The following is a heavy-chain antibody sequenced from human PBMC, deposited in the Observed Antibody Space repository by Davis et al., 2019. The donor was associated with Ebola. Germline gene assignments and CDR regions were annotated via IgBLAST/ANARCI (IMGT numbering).Heavy chain of an antibody. D-gene: IGHD2-2*01. J-gene: IGHJ4*02. CDR3: SCYPDY. CDR1: GFTFSTYG. CDR2: ISYDGSNK. Sequence: GESLKISCAASGFTFSTYGMHWVRQAPGKGLEWVAVISYDGSNKYYADSVKGRFTISRDNSKNTLYLQMNSLRAEDTAVYYCSCYPDYWGQGTLVTVSS. V-gene: IGHV3-30*03.